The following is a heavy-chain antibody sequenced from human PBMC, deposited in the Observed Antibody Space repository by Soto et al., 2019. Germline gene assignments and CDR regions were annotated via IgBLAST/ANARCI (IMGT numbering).Heavy chain of an antibody. CDR2: INHSGRT. V-gene: IGHV4-34*01. D-gene: IGHD3-16*01. J-gene: IGHJ5*02. Sequence: QVQLQQWGAGLLKPSETLSLTCAVYGGSFSGYYWSWIRQPPGKGLEWIGEINHSGRTNYNPSLKSRVTISVDTSKTQFALKLSSVTAADTAVYYCSRVGGGWFDPWGQGTLVTVSS. CDR3: SRVGGGWFDP. CDR1: GGSFSGYY.